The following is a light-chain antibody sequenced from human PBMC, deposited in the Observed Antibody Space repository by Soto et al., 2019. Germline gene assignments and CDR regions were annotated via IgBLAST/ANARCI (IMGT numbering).Light chain of an antibody. CDR2: RVS. Sequence: QSALTQPPSASGSLGQSVTISCTGTSSDVGGYNYVSWYQQHPGKAPKLMISRVSERPSGVPDRFSGSKSGNTASLTVSGLQAEDEADYYCSSYAGSDNWVFGGGTKLTVL. J-gene: IGLJ2*01. V-gene: IGLV2-8*01. CDR1: SSDVGGYNY. CDR3: SSYAGSDNWV.